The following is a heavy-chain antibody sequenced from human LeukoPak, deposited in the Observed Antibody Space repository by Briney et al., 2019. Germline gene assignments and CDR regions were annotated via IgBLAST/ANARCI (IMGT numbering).Heavy chain of an antibody. CDR3: AREVLTFRGVCYY. D-gene: IGHD3-16*01. Sequence: GGSLRLSCAASRFTFSDYWMSWVSQAPGRGLEWVANIKQDGSEKHYMDSVKGRFTISRDNAKKSLYLQMNSLRAEDMAVYYCAREVLTFRGVCYYWGQGALVTVSS. CDR1: RFTFSDYW. CDR2: IKQDGSEK. J-gene: IGHJ4*02. V-gene: IGHV3-7*04.